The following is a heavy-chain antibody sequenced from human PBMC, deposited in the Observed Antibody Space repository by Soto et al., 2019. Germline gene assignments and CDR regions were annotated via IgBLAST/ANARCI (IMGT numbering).Heavy chain of an antibody. Sequence: EVQLLESGGGLVQPGASLRLSCAASGFSFNNYTITWVRQAPGEGLEWVAGISGGGDTTYYADSVKGRFTVTRDGSKNTLYLQMSSLRAEDTALYYCAKGRGGSGSLTPRVDFWGQGTLVTVSS. CDR2: ISGGGDTT. V-gene: IGHV3-23*01. D-gene: IGHD3-10*01. CDR1: GFSFNNYT. J-gene: IGHJ4*02. CDR3: AKGRGGSGSLTPRVDF.